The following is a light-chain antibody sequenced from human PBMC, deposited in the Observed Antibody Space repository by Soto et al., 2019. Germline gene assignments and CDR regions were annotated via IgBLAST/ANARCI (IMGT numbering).Light chain of an antibody. J-gene: IGLJ1*01. CDR1: SSDVGSYNL. V-gene: IGLV2-23*02. CDR3: CSYAGSSTPLI. CDR2: EVS. Sequence: QSALTQAASVSGSPGQSITIACTGTSSDVGSYNLVSWYQQHPGKAPKLMIYEVSKRPSGVSNRFSGSKSGNTASLTISGLQAADEADYYCCSYAGSSTPLIFGTGTKLTVL.